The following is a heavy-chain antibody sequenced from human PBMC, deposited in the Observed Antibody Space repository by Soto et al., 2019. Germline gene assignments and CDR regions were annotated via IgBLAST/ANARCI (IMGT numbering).Heavy chain of an antibody. Sequence: VSGPTLVNPTQTLTLTCTFSGFSLSTRGVGVGWIRQPPGKALEWLALIYWNDDKRYSPSLKSRLTITKDTSKNQVVLTMTNMDPVDTATYYCARPSWQLARGPYYFDYWGQGTLVIVSS. D-gene: IGHD6-6*01. V-gene: IGHV2-5*01. CDR3: ARPSWQLARGPYYFDY. CDR2: IYWNDDK. CDR1: GFSLSTRGVG. J-gene: IGHJ4*02.